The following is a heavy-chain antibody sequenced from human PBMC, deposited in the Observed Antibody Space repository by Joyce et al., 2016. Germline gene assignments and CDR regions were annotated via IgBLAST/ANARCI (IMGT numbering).Heavy chain of an antibody. CDR2: ISGSGGSI. CDR1: GFTFSSYA. Sequence: EVQLLESGGGLVQPAGSLRLSCAASGFTFSSYAMSWVRQAPGKGREGVSVISGSGGSIYDADSVKGRFTFSRDNSKNTLYLQMNSLRAEDTAVYYCAKVAEGSAVYFYYMDVWGKGTTVTVSS. D-gene: IGHD6-6*01. CDR3: AKVAEGSAVYFYYMDV. V-gene: IGHV3-23*01. J-gene: IGHJ6*03.